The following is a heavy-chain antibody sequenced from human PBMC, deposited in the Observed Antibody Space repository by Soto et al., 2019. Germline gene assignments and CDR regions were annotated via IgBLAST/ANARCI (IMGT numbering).Heavy chain of an antibody. V-gene: IGHV3-23*01. J-gene: IGHJ4*02. Sequence: GGSLRLSCTASGFTFPIHAMTWVRQAPGKGLEWVSSIDSSGAYTYYADSVKGRFTISRDNSQNTLSLQMNSLRVEDTAIYYCAKLLVPGGTGYWGQGTLVTVSS. CDR2: IDSSGAYT. CDR3: AKLLVPGGTGY. CDR1: GFTFPIHA. D-gene: IGHD6-13*01.